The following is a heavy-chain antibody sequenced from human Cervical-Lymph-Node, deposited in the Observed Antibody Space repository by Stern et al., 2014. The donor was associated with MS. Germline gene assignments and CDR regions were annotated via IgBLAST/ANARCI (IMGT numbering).Heavy chain of an antibody. CDR1: GFTFSNHA. Sequence: QMQLVQSGGGVVQPGRSLRLSCAASGFTFSNHAMHWVRQAPGKGLEGVVVISYEGSDKNDADSVKGRFTISRDNSRNTLYLQMNSLRVDDTAVYYCARGGAVASSDYYFDYWGQGILVTVSS. D-gene: IGHD3-10*01. CDR2: ISYEGSDK. J-gene: IGHJ4*02. CDR3: ARGGAVASSDYYFDY. V-gene: IGHV3-30*01.